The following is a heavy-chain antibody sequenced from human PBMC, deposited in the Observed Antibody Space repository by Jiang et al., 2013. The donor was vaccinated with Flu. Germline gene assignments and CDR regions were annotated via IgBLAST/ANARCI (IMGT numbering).Heavy chain of an antibody. D-gene: IGHD3-22*01. CDR2: IYWDDDK. CDR1: GFSLSTSGVG. CDR3: AHRGYDSSGYYYVGPFDY. J-gene: IGHJ4*02. V-gene: IGHV2-5*02. Sequence: KPTQTLTLTCTFSGFSLSTSGVGVGWIRQPPGKALEWLALIYWDDDKRYSPSLKSRLTITKDTSKNQVVLTMTNMDPVDTATYYCAHRGYDSSGYYYVGPFDYWGQGTLVTVSS.